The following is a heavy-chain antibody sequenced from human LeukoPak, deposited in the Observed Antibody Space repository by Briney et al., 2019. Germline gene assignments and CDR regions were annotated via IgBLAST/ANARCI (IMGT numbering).Heavy chain of an antibody. CDR1: GFTVSSNY. D-gene: IGHD1-26*01. V-gene: IGHV3-53*01. CDR2: IYSGGST. J-gene: IGHJ6*03. CDR3: ARAFGSYAPYYMDV. Sequence: PGGSLRLSCAASGFTVSSNYMSWVRQAPGKGLEWVSVIYSGGSTYYADSVKGRFTISRDNSKNTLYLQMNSLRAEDTAVYYCARAFGSYAPYYMDVWGKGTTVTVSS.